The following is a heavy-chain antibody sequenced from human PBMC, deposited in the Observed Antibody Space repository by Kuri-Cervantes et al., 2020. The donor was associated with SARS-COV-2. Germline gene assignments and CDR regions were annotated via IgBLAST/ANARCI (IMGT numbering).Heavy chain of an antibody. Sequence: SQTLSLTCAVYGGSFSGYYWSWIRQPPGKGLEWIGEINHSGSTNYNPSLKSRVTISVDTSKNQFSLKLSSVTAADTAVYYCARGSYDFWSGYYYYNGMDVWGQGTTVTVSS. CDR3: ARGSYDFWSGYYYYNGMDV. J-gene: IGHJ6*02. V-gene: IGHV4-34*01. D-gene: IGHD3-3*01. CDR2: INHSGST. CDR1: GGSFSGYY.